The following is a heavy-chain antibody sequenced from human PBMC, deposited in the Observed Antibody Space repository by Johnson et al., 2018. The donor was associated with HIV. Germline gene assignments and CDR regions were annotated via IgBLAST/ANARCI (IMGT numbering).Heavy chain of an antibody. CDR2: INWNGGST. D-gene: IGHD6-19*01. V-gene: IGHV3-53*01. CDR1: GFTVSSNY. Sequence: VQLVESGGGLIQPGGSLRLSCAASGFTVSSNYMSWVRQAPGKGLEWVSGINWNGGSTGYADSVKGRFTISRDNSKNTLYLQVNSLRAEDTAVYYCARSGNRQWLVRGAFDIWGQGTMVTVSS. J-gene: IGHJ3*02. CDR3: ARSGNRQWLVRGAFDI.